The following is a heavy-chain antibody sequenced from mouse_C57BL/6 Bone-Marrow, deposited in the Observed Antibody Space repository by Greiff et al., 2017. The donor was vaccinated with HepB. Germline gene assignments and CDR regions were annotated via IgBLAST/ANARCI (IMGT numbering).Heavy chain of an antibody. CDR2: INPSNGGT. CDR3: ARRRRYGSTPRED. CDR1: GYTFTDYN. V-gene: IGHV1-18*01. D-gene: IGHD1-1*01. J-gene: IGHJ2*03. Sequence: VHVKQSGPELVKPGASVKIPCKASGYTFTDYNLDWVKQSHGKSLEWIVDINPSNGGTIYNQKFKGKATLTVDKSSSTAYMELRSLTSEDTTVYYCARRRRYGSTPREDWGTGTSRTVSS.